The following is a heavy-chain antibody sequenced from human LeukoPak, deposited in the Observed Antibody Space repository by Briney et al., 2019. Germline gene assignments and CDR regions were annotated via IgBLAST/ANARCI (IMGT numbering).Heavy chain of an antibody. D-gene: IGHD6-6*01. CDR3: ARDRGGIAARLPISDAFDI. Sequence: SETLSLTCTVSGGSISSSSYYWGWIRQPPGKGLEWIGSIYYSGSTYYNPSLKSRVTISVDTSKNQFSLKLSSVTAADTAAYYCARDRGGIAARLPISDAFDIWGQGTMVTVSS. CDR1: GGSISSSSYY. CDR2: IYYSGST. V-gene: IGHV4-39*02. J-gene: IGHJ3*02.